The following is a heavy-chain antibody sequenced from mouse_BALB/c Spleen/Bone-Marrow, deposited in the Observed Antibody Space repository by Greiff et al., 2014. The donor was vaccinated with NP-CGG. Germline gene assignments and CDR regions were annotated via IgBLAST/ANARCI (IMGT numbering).Heavy chain of an antibody. CDR2: IWAGGST. J-gene: IGHJ1*01. Sequence: VQLQQSGPGLVAPSQSLSITCTVSGFSLTSYGVHWVRQPPGKGLEWLGVIWAGGSTNYNSALMSRLSISKDNSKSQVFLKMNSLQTDETAMYYCARVYLWYFDVWGAGTTVTVSS. V-gene: IGHV2-9*02. CDR1: GFSLTSYG. D-gene: IGHD2-3*01. CDR3: ARVYLWYFDV.